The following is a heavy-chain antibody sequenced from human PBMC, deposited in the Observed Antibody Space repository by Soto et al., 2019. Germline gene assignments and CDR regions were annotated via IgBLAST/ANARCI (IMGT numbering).Heavy chain of an antibody. CDR2: ISGSGGST. CDR3: AKVSLGELLWGASYFDY. J-gene: IGHJ4*02. CDR1: GFTFSSYA. Sequence: PGGSLRLSCAASGFTFSSYAMSWVRQAPGKGLEWVSAISGSGGSTNYADSVKGRFTISRDNSKNTLYLQMNSLRAEDTAVYYCAKVSLGELLWGASYFDYWGQGTLVTVSS. D-gene: IGHD3-10*01. V-gene: IGHV3-23*01.